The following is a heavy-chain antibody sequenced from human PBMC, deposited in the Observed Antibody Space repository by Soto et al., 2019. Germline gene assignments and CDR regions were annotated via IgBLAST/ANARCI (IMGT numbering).Heavy chain of an antibody. D-gene: IGHD2-2*01. CDR2: INAGNGKT. CDR1: GYTFTTYA. J-gene: IGHJ4*02. CDR3: ARAGDDCSTTSCCMIDC. Sequence: ASVKVSCKASGYTFTTYAIHWVRQAPGQRLEWMGWINAGNGKTKYSQRFQDRVTITRDTSATTAYMELSSLTSEDTAVYYCARAGDDCSTTSCCMIDCLDKGTLVTVSS. V-gene: IGHV1-3*01.